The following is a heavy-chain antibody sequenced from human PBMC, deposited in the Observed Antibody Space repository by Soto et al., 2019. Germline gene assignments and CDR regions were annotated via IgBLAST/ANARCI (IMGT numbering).Heavy chain of an antibody. CDR3: ARKYGDHYYYMDV. J-gene: IGHJ6*03. D-gene: IGHD4-17*01. CDR1: GFTFSSYS. Sequence: GGSLRLSCAASGFTFSSYSMNWVRQAPGKGLEWVSYISSSSSTIYYADSVKGRFTISRDNAKNSLYLQMNSLRAEDTAVYYCARKYGDHYYYMDVWGKGTTVTVSS. V-gene: IGHV3-48*01. CDR2: ISSSSSTI.